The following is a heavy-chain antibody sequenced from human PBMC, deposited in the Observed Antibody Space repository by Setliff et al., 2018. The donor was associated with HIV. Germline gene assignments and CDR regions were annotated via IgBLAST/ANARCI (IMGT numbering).Heavy chain of an antibody. D-gene: IGHD6-13*01. CDR2: IYKNGNT. CDR1: GDSISAYY. CDR3: AAGKLSAAAFDY. J-gene: IGHJ4*02. Sequence: PSETLSLTCSVSGDSISAYYWTWIRQSPGKGLEWIGWIYKNGNTNYNPSLTSRLTISVDTSMNQFSLKLSSVTAADTAVYYCAAGKLSAAAFDYWGQGSLVTVSS. V-gene: IGHV4-4*09.